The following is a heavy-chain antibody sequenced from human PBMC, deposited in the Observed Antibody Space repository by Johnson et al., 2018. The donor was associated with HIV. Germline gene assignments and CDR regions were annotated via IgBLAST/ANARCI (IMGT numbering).Heavy chain of an antibody. V-gene: IGHV3-66*02. J-gene: IGHJ3*02. CDR3: ASSRRWQQLVPLAFDI. CDR1: GFPYSSFA. D-gene: IGHD6-13*01. Sequence: VQLVESGGTVVQPGGSLRLSCETSGFPYSSFAMSWVRQAPGKGLEWVSVIYSGGSTYYADSVKGRFTISRDNSKNTLYLQMNSLRAEETALYYCASSRRWQQLVPLAFDIWGQGTMVTVSS. CDR2: IYSGGST.